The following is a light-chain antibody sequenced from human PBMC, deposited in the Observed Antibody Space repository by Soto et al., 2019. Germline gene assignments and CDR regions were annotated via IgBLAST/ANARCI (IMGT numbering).Light chain of an antibody. CDR3: CSDAGNSRT. CDR1: ISDVGSYNL. Sequence: QSVLTQPASVSGSPGQSITISCTGSISDVGSYNLVSWYQHHPGKVPKVIIYEATKRPSGVSSRFSGSKSPNAASLTISGLQAEDEADYYCCSDAGNSRTLGSGTKVTVL. V-gene: IGLV2-23*01. CDR2: EAT. J-gene: IGLJ1*01.